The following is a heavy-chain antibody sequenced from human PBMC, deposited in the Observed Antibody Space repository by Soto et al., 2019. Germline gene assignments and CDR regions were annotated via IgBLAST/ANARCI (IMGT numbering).Heavy chain of an antibody. V-gene: IGHV1-18*01. Sequence: QVQLVQSGAEVKKPGASVKVSCKASGYTFTSYGISWVRQAPGQGLEWMGWISAYNGNTNYAQKLQGRVTMTTDTSTSPAYMELRSLSSDDTAVYYCASSSRVQQLVRFDYWGQGTLVTVSS. J-gene: IGHJ4*02. D-gene: IGHD6-13*01. CDR1: GYTFTSYG. CDR2: ISAYNGNT. CDR3: ASSSRVQQLVRFDY.